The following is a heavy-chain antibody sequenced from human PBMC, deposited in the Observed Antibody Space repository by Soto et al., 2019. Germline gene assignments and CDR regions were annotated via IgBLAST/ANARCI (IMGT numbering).Heavy chain of an antibody. V-gene: IGHV5-51*01. J-gene: IGHJ3*02. CDR3: ARRWYSGVYWAFDI. D-gene: IGHD1-26*01. CDR2: IYPGDSDT. Sequence: VESVTTSCKGSGHKFNSYCIAWVRQMPGKGLEWMGIIYPGDSDTRYSPSFQGQVTISADKSISSAFLQWSSLKASDTSIYYRARRWYSGVYWAFDIWGHGTMVTVSS. CDR1: GHKFNSYC.